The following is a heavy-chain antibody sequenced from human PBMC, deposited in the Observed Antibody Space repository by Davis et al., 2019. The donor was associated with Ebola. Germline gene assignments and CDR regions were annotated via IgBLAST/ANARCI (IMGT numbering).Heavy chain of an antibody. J-gene: IGHJ5*02. D-gene: IGHD4-17*01. CDR2: IYYSGST. V-gene: IGHV4-39*01. CDR1: GGSISSSSYY. Sequence: SETLSLTCTVSGGSISSSSYYWGWIRQPPGKGLEWIGSIYYSGSTYYNPSLKSRVTISVDTSKNQFSLKLSSVTAADTAVYYCASRATVTTFLNWFDPWGQGTLVTVSS. CDR3: ASRATVTTFLNWFDP.